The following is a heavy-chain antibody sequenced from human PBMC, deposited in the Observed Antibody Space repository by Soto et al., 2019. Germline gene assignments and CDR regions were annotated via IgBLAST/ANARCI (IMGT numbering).Heavy chain of an antibody. D-gene: IGHD5-12*01. J-gene: IGHJ4*02. Sequence: QLQLQESGPGLVKPSETLSLTCTVSGGSISSSSYYWGWIRQPPGKGLEWIGSIYYSGSTYYNPSLKSRVTISVDTSKNQFSLKLSSVTAADTAVYYCARRADAVEMATWAFDYWGQGTLVTVSS. CDR1: GGSISSSSYY. CDR3: ARRADAVEMATWAFDY. V-gene: IGHV4-39*01. CDR2: IYYSGST.